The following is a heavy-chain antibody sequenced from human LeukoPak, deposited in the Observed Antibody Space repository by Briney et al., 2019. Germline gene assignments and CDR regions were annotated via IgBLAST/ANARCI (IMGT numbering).Heavy chain of an antibody. J-gene: IGHJ4*02. CDR3: ARLTGWIDH. CDR2: IYPGDSNP. D-gene: IGHD6-19*01. CDR1: GYSFTTYW. V-gene: IGHV5-51*01. Sequence: GESLKISCQGSGYSFTTYWIGWVRQMPGKGLEWMGFIYPGDSNPRYNPSFQGQVTISADKSISTAYLQWSSLKASDTAMYYCARLTGWIDHWGQGTLVTVSS.